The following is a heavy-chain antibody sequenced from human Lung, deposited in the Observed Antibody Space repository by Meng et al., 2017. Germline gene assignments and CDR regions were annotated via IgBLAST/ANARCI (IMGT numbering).Heavy chain of an antibody. CDR1: GYTLTDYY. Sequence: QVQLVQSGAEVKKPGASVKVSCKASGYTLTDYYIHWVRQAPGQGLEWMGRINPNSGGTNYVQKFQGRVTMTRDTSISTAYMELTRLRSDDTAIYYCARENVGDGGYDFDFWGRGTLVTVSS. CDR3: ARENVGDGGYDFDF. CDR2: INPNSGGT. D-gene: IGHD5-12*01. V-gene: IGHV1-2*06. J-gene: IGHJ4*02.